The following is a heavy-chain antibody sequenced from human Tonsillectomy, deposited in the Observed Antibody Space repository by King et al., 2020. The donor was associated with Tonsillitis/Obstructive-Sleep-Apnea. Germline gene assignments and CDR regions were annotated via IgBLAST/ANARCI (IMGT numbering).Heavy chain of an antibody. Sequence: VQLQQLGAGLLKPSETLSLTCAVYGGSFSGYYWSWIRQPPGKGLEWIGEINHSGSTNYNPSLKSRVTISVDTSKNQFSLKLSSVTAADTAVYYCARRRSTSCRFDYWGQGTLVTVSS. CDR1: GGSFSGYY. D-gene: IGHD2-2*01. CDR3: ARRRSTSCRFDY. J-gene: IGHJ4*02. CDR2: INHSGST. V-gene: IGHV4-34*01.